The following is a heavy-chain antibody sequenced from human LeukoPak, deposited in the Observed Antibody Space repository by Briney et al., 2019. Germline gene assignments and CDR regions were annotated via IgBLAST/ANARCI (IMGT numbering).Heavy chain of an antibody. CDR1: GGSFSGYY. Sequence: PWETLSLTCAVYGGSFSGYYWSWIRQPPGRGLEWIGEINHSGSTNYNPSLKSRVTISVDTSKNQFSLKLSTVTAADTAVYYCARGHSSGWYGLFDIWGQGTIVTVSS. D-gene: IGHD6-19*01. V-gene: IGHV4-34*01. CDR2: INHSGST. J-gene: IGHJ3*02. CDR3: ARGHSSGWYGLFDI.